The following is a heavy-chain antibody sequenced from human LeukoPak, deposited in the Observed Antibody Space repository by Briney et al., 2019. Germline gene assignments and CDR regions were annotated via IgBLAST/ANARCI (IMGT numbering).Heavy chain of an antibody. Sequence: ASVKVSCKASGYTFTSYDINWVRQATGQGLEWMGWMNPNSGNTGYAQKFQGRVTITRNTSISTAYMDLSSLRSEDTAVYYCARGYIAALQIYYYYYYMDVWGKGTTVTVSS. J-gene: IGHJ6*03. D-gene: IGHD6-6*01. CDR2: MNPNSGNT. CDR1: GYTFTSYD. V-gene: IGHV1-8*03. CDR3: ARGYIAALQIYYYYYYMDV.